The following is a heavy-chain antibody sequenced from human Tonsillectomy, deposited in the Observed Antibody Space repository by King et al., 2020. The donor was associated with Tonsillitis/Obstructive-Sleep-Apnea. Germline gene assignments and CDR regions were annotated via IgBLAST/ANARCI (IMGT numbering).Heavy chain of an antibody. CDR2: INPNSGGT. D-gene: IGHD3-3*01. V-gene: IGHV1-2*02. Sequence: VQLVQSGAEVKKPGASVKVSCKASGYTFTGYYMHWVRQDPGQGLEWMGRINPNSGGTNYAKRFQGRVTMTRDTSINTAYMGLSRLRSDDTAVYYCARDVITIFGVVIGDAFDIWGQGTMVTVSS. CDR1: GYTFTGYY. CDR3: ARDVITIFGVVIGDAFDI. J-gene: IGHJ3*02.